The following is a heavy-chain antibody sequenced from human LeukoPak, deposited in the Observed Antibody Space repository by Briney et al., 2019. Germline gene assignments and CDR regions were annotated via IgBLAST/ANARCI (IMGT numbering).Heavy chain of an antibody. V-gene: IGHV3-74*01. CDR3: ARAYTANYQNWFDP. D-gene: IGHD4/OR15-4a*01. Sequence: GGSLRLSCAASGFPFSSYWMHWVRQAPGKGLVWVSRINGDGSSTNYADSVKGRFSISRDDASNTLYLQMNSLRAEDTAVYYCARAYTANYQNWFDPWGQGTLVTVSS. CDR2: INGDGSST. CDR1: GFPFSSYW. J-gene: IGHJ5*02.